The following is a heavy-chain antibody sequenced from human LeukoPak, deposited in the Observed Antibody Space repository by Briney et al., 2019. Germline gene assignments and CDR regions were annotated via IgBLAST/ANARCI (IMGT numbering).Heavy chain of an antibody. J-gene: IGHJ5*02. V-gene: IGHV4-34*01. CDR3: ARRPIVVVPAAPNWFHP. CDR2: INHSGST. D-gene: IGHD2-2*01. Sequence: PSETLSLTCAVYGGSFSGYYWSWIRQPPGKGLEWIGEINHSGSTNYNPSLKSRVTISVDTSKNQFSLKLSSVTAADTAVDYCARRPIVVVPAAPNWFHPWGQGTLVTVSS. CDR1: GGSFSGYY.